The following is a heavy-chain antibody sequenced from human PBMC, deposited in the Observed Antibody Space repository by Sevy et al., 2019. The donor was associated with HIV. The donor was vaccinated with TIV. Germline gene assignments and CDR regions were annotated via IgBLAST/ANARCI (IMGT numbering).Heavy chain of an antibody. CDR1: RFTFSSYE. CDR3: ARDRVGAKAFDI. D-gene: IGHD1-26*01. J-gene: IGHJ3*02. V-gene: IGHV3-48*03. CDR2: ISSSGSTI. Sequence: GGSLRLSCAASRFTFSSYEMNWVRQAPGKGLEWVSYISSSGSTIYYADSVKGRFTISRDNAKNSLYLQMNSLRAEDTAVYYCARDRVGAKAFDIWGQGTMVTVSS.